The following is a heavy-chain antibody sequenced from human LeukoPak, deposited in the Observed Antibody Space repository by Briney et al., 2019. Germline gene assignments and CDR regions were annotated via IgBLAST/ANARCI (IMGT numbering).Heavy chain of an antibody. D-gene: IGHD3-9*01. J-gene: IGHJ6*04. V-gene: IGHV3-9*01. CDR2: ISWNSGSI. CDR3: ATGDILTMDV. Sequence: GGSLRLSCAASGFTFDDYTMHWVRQAPGKGLEWVSGISWNSGSITYADSVKGRFTISRDNAKNTLYLQMNSLRAEDTAVYYCATGDILTMDVWGKGTTVTVSS. CDR1: GFTFDDYT.